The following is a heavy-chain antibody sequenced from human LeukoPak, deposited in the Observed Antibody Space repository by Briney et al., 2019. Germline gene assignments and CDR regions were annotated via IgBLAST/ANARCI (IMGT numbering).Heavy chain of an antibody. D-gene: IGHD3-22*01. CDR1: GFTLSSYS. J-gene: IGHJ4*02. Sequence: GGSLRLSCVASGFTLSSYSMNWVRQAPGKGLEWVSSISSSSSYIYYADSVKGRFTLSRDNAKNTLYLQMNSLRAEDTAVYYCAKDFVALEYDSSGYSNWGQGTLVTVSS. CDR2: ISSSSSYI. CDR3: AKDFVALEYDSSGYSN. V-gene: IGHV3-21*04.